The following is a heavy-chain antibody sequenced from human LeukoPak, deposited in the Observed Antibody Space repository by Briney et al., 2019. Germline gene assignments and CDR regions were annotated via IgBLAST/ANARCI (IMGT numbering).Heavy chain of an antibody. CDR1: GFTFSSYA. Sequence: GGSLRLSCAASGFTFSSYAMSWVRQAPGKGLEWVSTISGSGGSTNYADSVKRRFTISRDNSKNTLYLQMNSLRAEDTAVYYCAKGNDYGSGSYPQHYFDYWGQGTLVTVSS. J-gene: IGHJ4*02. CDR2: ISGSGGST. CDR3: AKGNDYGSGSYPQHYFDY. V-gene: IGHV3-23*01. D-gene: IGHD3-10*01.